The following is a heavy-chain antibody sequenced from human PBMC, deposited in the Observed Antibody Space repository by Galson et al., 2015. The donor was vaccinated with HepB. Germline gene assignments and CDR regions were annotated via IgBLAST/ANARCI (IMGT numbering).Heavy chain of an antibody. V-gene: IGHV3-53*04. Sequence: SLRLSCAASGFTVSSNYMSWVRQAPGKGLEWVSVICSGGSTNYADSVQGRFTISRHNSKNTLYLQMNSLRAEDTAVYYCARVTSFWSGSGAYAFDIWGQGTMVTVSS. CDR1: GFTVSSNY. CDR3: ARVTSFWSGSGAYAFDI. D-gene: IGHD3-10*01. CDR2: ICSGGST. J-gene: IGHJ3*02.